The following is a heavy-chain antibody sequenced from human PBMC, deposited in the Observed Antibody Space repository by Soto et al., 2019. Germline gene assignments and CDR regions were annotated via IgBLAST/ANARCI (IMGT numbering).Heavy chain of an antibody. CDR3: ARNYENDAVDS. Sequence: VGSLRLSCAASGFTFSSYGMHWVRQAPGKGLEWVAVIWYDGSNKYYADSVKGRFTISRDNSKNTLYLQMNSLRAEDTAVYYCARNYENDAVDSWGQGTMVTVSS. D-gene: IGHD1-7*01. CDR2: IWYDGSNK. V-gene: IGHV3-33*01. J-gene: IGHJ3*02. CDR1: GFTFSSYG.